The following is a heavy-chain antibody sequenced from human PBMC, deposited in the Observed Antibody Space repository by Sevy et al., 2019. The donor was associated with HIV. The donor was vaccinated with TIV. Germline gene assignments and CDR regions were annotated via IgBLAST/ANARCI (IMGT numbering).Heavy chain of an antibody. CDR2: ISATGGST. V-gene: IGHV3-23*01. Sequence: GGSLRLSCAASGFTFNNYAMNWVRQAPGKGLEWVSAISATGGSTYYADSLKGQFTISRANSNNTLFLQMNSLRAEDTALYYCAKSFPRYGTGWEFDYWGQGTLVTVSS. CDR3: AKSFPRYGTGWEFDY. CDR1: GFTFNNYA. D-gene: IGHD6-19*01. J-gene: IGHJ4*02.